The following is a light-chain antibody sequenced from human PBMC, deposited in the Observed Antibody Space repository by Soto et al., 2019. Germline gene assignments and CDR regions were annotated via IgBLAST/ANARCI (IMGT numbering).Light chain of an antibody. Sequence: QLVLTQPPSASGTPGQRVAISCSGSSSNIAGNAVNWFQQLPGTAPKLLIYSDNHRPSGVPDRFSGSKSGTSASLAISGLQSEDEADYYCATWADSLNTYVFGAGTKVTV. CDR3: ATWADSLNTYV. CDR1: SSNIAGNA. V-gene: IGLV1-44*01. CDR2: SDN. J-gene: IGLJ1*01.